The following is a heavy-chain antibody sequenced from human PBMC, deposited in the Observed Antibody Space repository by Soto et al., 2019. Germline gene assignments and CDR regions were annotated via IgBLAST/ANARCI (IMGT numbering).Heavy chain of an antibody. CDR2: IHYSGST. CDR3: ARVVGTWNYDYFDY. V-gene: IGHV4-31*01. J-gene: IGHJ4*02. Sequence: SETLSLTCQVSGDSVSSGGYYWSWIRQHPGKGLEWIGYIHYSGSTYYNPSLKRPVTISVDTSKNQFSLKLISVTAADTAVYYCARVVGTWNYDYFDYWGQGTLVTVSS. CDR1: GDSVSSGGYY. D-gene: IGHD1-7*01.